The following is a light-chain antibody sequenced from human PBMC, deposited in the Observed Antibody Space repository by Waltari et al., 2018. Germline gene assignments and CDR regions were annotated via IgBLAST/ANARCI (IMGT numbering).Light chain of an antibody. CDR2: GAY. Sequence: EIVLTQSPGTLSLSPGERATLSCSASQSVSSSYLAWYQQKPGQAPRLLIYGAYSRATGIPDRFSGSGSGTDFTLTISRLEPEDFAVYYCQQYGSSPTFGQGTKLEIK. CDR1: QSVSSSY. V-gene: IGKV3-20*01. CDR3: QQYGSSPT. J-gene: IGKJ2*01.